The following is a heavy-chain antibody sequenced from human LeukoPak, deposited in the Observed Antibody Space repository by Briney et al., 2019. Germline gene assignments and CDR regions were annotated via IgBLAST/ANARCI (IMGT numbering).Heavy chain of an antibody. CDR2: ITYDGSEE. D-gene: IGHD2-15*01. CDR1: GFSFGYFG. J-gene: IGHJ4*02. V-gene: IGHV3-30*03. Sequence: GGSLRLSCEASGFSFGYFGMHWVRQVPDKGLEWVAVITYDGSEESYADSVKGRFTISRDNSKNMLFLQMNNLRVEDTAVYYCVRQVQEDYWGQGTLVTVSS. CDR3: VRQVQEDY.